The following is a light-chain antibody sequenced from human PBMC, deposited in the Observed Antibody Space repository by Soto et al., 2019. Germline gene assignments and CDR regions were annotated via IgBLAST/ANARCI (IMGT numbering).Light chain of an antibody. CDR1: ETVSSN. V-gene: IGKV3-20*01. Sequence: EIVLTQYTATLSLSPGERATLSCRASETVSSNLAWYQQKLGQAPRLLIYGASNRATGIPDRFSGRGSGADFTLTSGRLDPEVFAVYYCQQYGSSPVTFGQGTKV. CDR3: QQYGSSPVT. J-gene: IGKJ1*01. CDR2: GAS.